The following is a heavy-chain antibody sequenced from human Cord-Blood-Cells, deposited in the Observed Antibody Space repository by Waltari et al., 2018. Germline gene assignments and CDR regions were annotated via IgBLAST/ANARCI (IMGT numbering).Heavy chain of an antibody. D-gene: IGHD1-20*01. CDR2: SSSSSSYI. V-gene: IGHV3-21*01. J-gene: IGHJ3*02. CDR1: GFTFSSYS. Sequence: EVQLVESGGGLVKPGGSLRLSCAASGFTFSSYSMNWVRQAPGKGLGWVSSSSSSSSYIYYADSVKGRFTISRDNAKNALYLQMNSLRAEDTAVYYCALNWNDAFDIWGQGTMVTVSS. CDR3: ALNWNDAFDI.